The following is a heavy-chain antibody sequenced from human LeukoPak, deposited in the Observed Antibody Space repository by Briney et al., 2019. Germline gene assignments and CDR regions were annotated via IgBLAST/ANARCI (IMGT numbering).Heavy chain of an antibody. V-gene: IGHV4-59*01. CDR2: IYYSGST. J-gene: IGHJ4*02. D-gene: IGHD4-23*01. Sequence: PSETLSLTCTVPGGSISSYYWSWIRQPPGKGLEWIGYIYYSGSTNYNPSLKSRVTISVDTSKNQFSLKLSSVTAADTAVYYCGRGDYGGTGGYYWGQGALVTVSP. CDR1: GGSISSYY. CDR3: GRGDYGGTGGYY.